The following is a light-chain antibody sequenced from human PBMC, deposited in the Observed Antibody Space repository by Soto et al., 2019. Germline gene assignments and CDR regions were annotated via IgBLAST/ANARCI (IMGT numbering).Light chain of an antibody. CDR1: QSVSSSY. CDR2: GAS. J-gene: IGKJ4*01. CDR3: QHYGSSALT. V-gene: IGKV3-20*01. Sequence: EVVLTQSLGTLTLSPEERATHSCRASQSVSSSYLAWYQQKPGQAPRLLIYGASSRATGIPDRFSGSGSGTDFTLAISRLQPEDFAVYYCQHYGSSALTFGRGTKADIK.